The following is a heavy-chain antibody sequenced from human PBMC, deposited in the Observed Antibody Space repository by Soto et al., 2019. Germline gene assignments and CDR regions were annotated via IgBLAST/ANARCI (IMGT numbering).Heavy chain of an antibody. CDR2: ISSSGNTI. V-gene: IGHV3-48*03. J-gene: IGHJ4*02. Sequence: VGSLRLSCAASGFSFSAYEVNWVRQAPGKGLEWVSYISSSGNTIYYADSVKGRFTISRDNAKNSLFLQMNSLRVGDTAFYYCARSPFLECNWAQGTLVTVSS. CDR1: GFSFSAYE. D-gene: IGHD3-3*02. CDR3: ARSPFLECN.